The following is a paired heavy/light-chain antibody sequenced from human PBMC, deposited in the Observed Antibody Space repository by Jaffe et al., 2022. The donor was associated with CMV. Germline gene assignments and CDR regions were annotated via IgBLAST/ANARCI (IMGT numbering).Heavy chain of an antibody. J-gene: IGHJ4*02. CDR1: GYTFIDCY. CDR2: INPKNGGT. CDR3: ARGESSSWYEGGLKDY. V-gene: IGHV1-2*02. Sequence: QVQLVQSGAEVRKPGASVTVSCKASGYTFIDCYMHWVRQAPGQGLEWMGWINPKNGGTKHAQKFQGRVTMTRDTSISTAYMELSSLRSDDTAVYYCARGESSSWYEGGLKDYWGQGTLVTVSS. D-gene: IGHD6-13*01.
Light chain of an antibody. CDR1: QGISTY. V-gene: IGKV1-27*01. J-gene: IGKJ2*01. CDR3: HYYNRAPYT. CDR2: EAS. Sequence: DIQMTQSPSSLSASVGDRVTITCRASQGISTYLAWYQQKPGKVPKLLIYEASTLQSGVPSRFSGSGSGTDFTLTISSLQPEDVATYYCHYYNRAPYTFGQGTKLDIK.